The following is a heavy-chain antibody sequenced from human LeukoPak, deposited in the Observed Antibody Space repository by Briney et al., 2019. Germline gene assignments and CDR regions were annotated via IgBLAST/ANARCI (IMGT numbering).Heavy chain of an antibody. CDR2: IRYDGSNK. D-gene: IGHD3-3*01. CDR3: ARDLYITIFGVVGVPGGPFDY. CDR1: GFTFSSYG. V-gene: IGHV3-30*02. Sequence: GGSLRLSCAASGFTFSSYGMHWVRQAPGKGLEWVTFIRYDGSNKYYADSVKGRFTISRDNSKNTLYLQMNSLRAEDTAVYYCARDLYITIFGVVGVPGGPFDYWGQGTLVTVSS. J-gene: IGHJ4*02.